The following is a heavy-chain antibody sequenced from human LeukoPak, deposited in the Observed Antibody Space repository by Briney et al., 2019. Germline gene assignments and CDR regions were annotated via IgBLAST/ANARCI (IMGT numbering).Heavy chain of an antibody. CDR1: GFTFTDYS. CDR3: ARDGSGFYHYYYMDV. V-gene: IGHV3-21*06. CDR2: ISVVSTYK. D-gene: IGHD6-25*01. J-gene: IGHJ6*03. Sequence: GGSLRLSCAASGFTFTDYSINCVRQAPGKGLEWVSSISVVSTYKNYADSVKGRFTISRDNAKNLLFLQMSSLRAEDTAVYYCARDGSGFYHYYYMDVWGKGTTVTVSS.